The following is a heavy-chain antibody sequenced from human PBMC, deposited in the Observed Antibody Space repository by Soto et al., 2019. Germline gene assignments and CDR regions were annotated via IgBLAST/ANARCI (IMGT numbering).Heavy chain of an antibody. J-gene: IGHJ5*02. V-gene: IGHV4-39*07. CDR1: GASISSSAYY. D-gene: IGHD6-13*01. Sequence: SETLSLTCTVSGASISSSAYYWSWIRQPPGKGLEWIGEINHSGSTNYNPSLKSRVTISVDTSKNQFSLKLSSVTAADTAVYYCARGLGSSWFVDWFDPWGQGTLVTVSS. CDR3: ARGLGSSWFVDWFDP. CDR2: INHSGST.